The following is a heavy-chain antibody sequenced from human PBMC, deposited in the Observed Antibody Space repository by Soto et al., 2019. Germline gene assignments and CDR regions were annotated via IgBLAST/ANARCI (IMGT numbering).Heavy chain of an antibody. D-gene: IGHD2-2*02. J-gene: IGHJ5*02. CDR3: ASTYIGHQLLYTRYSDWFDP. CDR1: GGSISSYY. V-gene: IGHV4-59*01. CDR2: IYYSGST. Sequence: SETLSLTCTVSGGSISSYYWSWIRQPPGKGLEWIGYIYYSGSTNYNPSLKSRVTISVDTSKNQFSLKLSSVTAADTAVYYRASTYIGHQLLYTRYSDWFDPWGQGTLVTVSS.